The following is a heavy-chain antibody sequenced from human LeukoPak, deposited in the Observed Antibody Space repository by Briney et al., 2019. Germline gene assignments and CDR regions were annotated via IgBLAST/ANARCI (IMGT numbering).Heavy chain of an antibody. CDR3: AREFLYYDSSGYPDY. CDR2: INHSGST. D-gene: IGHD3-22*01. CDR1: GGSFSGYY. V-gene: IGHV4-34*01. Sequence: SETLSLTCAVYGGSFSGYYWSWIRQPPGKGLEWIGEINHSGSTNYNPSLKSRVTISVDTSKNQFSLKLSSVTAADTAVYYCAREFLYYDSSGYPDYWGQGTLVTVSS. J-gene: IGHJ4*02.